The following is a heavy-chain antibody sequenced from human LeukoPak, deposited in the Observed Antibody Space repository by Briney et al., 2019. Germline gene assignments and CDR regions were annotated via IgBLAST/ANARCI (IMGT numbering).Heavy chain of an antibody. Sequence: GASVKVSCKASGSAFTGYYMHWVRQAPGQGLEWMGWINPNSGGTDYAQKFQGRVTMTRDTSISTAYMEVSRLRSDDTAVYYCARDYYDSSGYSRFDPWGQGTLVTVSS. D-gene: IGHD3-22*01. CDR1: GSAFTGYY. CDR3: ARDYYDSSGYSRFDP. V-gene: IGHV1-2*02. J-gene: IGHJ5*02. CDR2: INPNSGGT.